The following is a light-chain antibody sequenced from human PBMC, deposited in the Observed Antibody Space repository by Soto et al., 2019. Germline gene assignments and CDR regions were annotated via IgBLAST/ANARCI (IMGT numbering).Light chain of an antibody. V-gene: IGKV1-5*01. CDR1: QSISSW. J-gene: IGKJ1*01. Sequence: DIQMTQSPSTLSASVGDRVTITCRASQSISSWLAWYQQKPGKAPKLLIYDASSLESGVPSRFSGSGSGTEFTLTISSLQPDVVTTSSCHEYYSHCTFAQ. CDR2: DAS. CDR3: HEYYSHCT.